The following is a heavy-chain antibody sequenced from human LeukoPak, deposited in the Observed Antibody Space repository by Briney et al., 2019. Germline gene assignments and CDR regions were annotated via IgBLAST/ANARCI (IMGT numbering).Heavy chain of an antibody. V-gene: IGHV3-33*06. J-gene: IGHJ4*02. CDR1: GFTFSSYS. D-gene: IGHD6-13*01. Sequence: GGSLRLSCAASGFTFSSYSMHWVRQAPGKGLEWVAVIWYDGSKKYYADSVKGRFTISRDNSKNTLYLQMNSLRAEDTAVYYCAKDSSSWYNYFDYWGQGTLVTVSS. CDR3: AKDSSSWYNYFDY. CDR2: IWYDGSKK.